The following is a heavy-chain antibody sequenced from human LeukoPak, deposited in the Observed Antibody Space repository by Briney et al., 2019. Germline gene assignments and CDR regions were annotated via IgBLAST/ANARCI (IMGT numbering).Heavy chain of an antibody. CDR1: GFTVSSNY. CDR3: ARDQEMYYFDY. V-gene: IGHV3-66*01. J-gene: IGHJ4*02. Sequence: GGSLRLSCAASGFTVSSNYMSWVRQAPGKGLERVSVIYSGGSTYYADSVKGRFTISRDNSKNTLYLQMNSLRAEDTAVYYCARDQEMYYFDYWGQGTLVTVSS. CDR2: IYSGGST.